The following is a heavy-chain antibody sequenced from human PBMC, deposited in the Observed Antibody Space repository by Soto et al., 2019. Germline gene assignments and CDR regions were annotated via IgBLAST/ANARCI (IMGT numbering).Heavy chain of an antibody. Sequence: SETLSLTCAVYGGSFSGYYWSWIRQPPGKGLEWIGEINHSGSTNYNPSLKSRVTISVDTSKNQFSLKLSSVTAADTAVYYCARGPHIAARPLDYWGQGTLVTVSS. V-gene: IGHV4-34*01. CDR3: ARGPHIAARPLDY. CDR1: GGSFSGYY. D-gene: IGHD6-6*01. CDR2: INHSGST. J-gene: IGHJ4*02.